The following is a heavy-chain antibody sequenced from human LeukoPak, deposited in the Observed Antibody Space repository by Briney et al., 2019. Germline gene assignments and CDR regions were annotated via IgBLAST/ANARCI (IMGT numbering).Heavy chain of an antibody. CDR1: GFTVRSKY. CDR2: IYTDGNT. J-gene: IGHJ6*03. CDR3: AKGNYYYYNYMDV. Sequence: GGSLRLSCAASGFTVRSKYMSWVRQAPGMGLEWVSVIYTDGNTYYEDSVKGRFTISRDKSKNTVYLQMNSLRAEDTAVYYCAKGNYYYYNYMDVWGRGTTVTVPS. V-gene: IGHV3-53*01. D-gene: IGHD1-1*01.